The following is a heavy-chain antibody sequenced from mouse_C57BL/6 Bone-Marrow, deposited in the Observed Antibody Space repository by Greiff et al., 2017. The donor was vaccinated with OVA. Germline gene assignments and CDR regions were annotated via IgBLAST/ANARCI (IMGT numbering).Heavy chain of an antibody. CDR2: FHPYNDDT. D-gene: IGHD1-1*01. V-gene: IGHV1-47*01. Sequence: VQLQESGAELVKPGASVKMSCKASGYTFTTYPIEWMKQNHGKSLEWIGNFHPYNDDTKYNEKFKGKATLTVEKSSSTVYLELSRLTSDDSAVYDCARGSGSSYWYFDVWGTGTTVTVSS. CDR1: GYTFTTYP. J-gene: IGHJ1*03. CDR3: ARGSGSSYWYFDV.